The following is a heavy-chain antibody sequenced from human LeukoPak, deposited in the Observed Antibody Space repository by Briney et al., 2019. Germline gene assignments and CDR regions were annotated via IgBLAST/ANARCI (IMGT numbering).Heavy chain of an antibody. CDR2: INAGNGNT. Sequence: ASVKVSCKASGYTFTSYATHWVRQAPGQRLEWMGWINAGNGNTKYSQKFQGRVTITRDTSASTAYMELSSLRSEDTAVYYCARDVAAAGRPYYFDYWGQGTLVTVSS. D-gene: IGHD6-13*01. CDR3: ARDVAAAGRPYYFDY. V-gene: IGHV1-3*01. J-gene: IGHJ4*02. CDR1: GYTFTSYA.